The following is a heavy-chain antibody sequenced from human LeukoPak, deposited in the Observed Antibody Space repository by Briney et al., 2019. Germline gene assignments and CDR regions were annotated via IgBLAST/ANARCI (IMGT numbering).Heavy chain of an antibody. V-gene: IGHV4-30-2*01. CDR3: ARKKDYGDYVDY. CDR2: IYHSGNT. D-gene: IGHD4-17*01. J-gene: IGHJ4*02. CDR1: RASISSGGYS. Sequence: SETLSLTCAVSRASISSGGYSWNWIRLPPGKGLEWIANIYHSGNTYYNPSLRSRVTISVDTSKNQFSLMLSSVTAADTALYYCARKKDYGDYVDYWGQGTLVTVSS.